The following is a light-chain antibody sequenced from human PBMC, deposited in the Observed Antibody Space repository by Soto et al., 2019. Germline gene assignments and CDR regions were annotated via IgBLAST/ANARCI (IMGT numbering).Light chain of an antibody. J-gene: IGLJ1*01. Sequence: QSALTQPASVSGSPGQSITISCTGTRSDVGGYNYVSWYQQHPGKVPKLMIYDVSNRPSGVSNRFSGSKSGNTASLTISGLQAEDEADYFCSSYSSSSTRVFGTGTKLTVL. CDR3: SSYSSSSTRV. CDR2: DVS. CDR1: RSDVGGYNY. V-gene: IGLV2-14*03.